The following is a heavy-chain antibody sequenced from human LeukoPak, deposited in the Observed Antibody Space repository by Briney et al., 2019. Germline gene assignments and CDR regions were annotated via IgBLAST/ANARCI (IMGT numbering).Heavy chain of an antibody. Sequence: SETLSLTCTVSGGSISSYYWSWIRQPPGKGLEWIGYIYYSGSTNYNPSLKSRVTISVDTSKNQFSLKLSSVTAADTAVYYCAKDQQWLDVQLRFDPWGQGTLVTVSS. D-gene: IGHD6-19*01. J-gene: IGHJ5*02. V-gene: IGHV4-59*01. CDR1: GGSISSYY. CDR2: IYYSGST. CDR3: AKDQQWLDVQLRFDP.